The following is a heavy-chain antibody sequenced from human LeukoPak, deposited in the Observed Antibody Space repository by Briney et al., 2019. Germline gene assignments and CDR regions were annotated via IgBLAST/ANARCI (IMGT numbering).Heavy chain of an antibody. CDR3: ASYYDHYYYYGTDV. J-gene: IGHJ6*02. Sequence: NPSETLSLTCAVYGVSFSGYYWSWIRQPPGKGLEWIGEINHSGSTNYNPSLKSRVTISVDTSKNQFSLKLSSVTAADTAVYYCASYYDHYYYYGTDVWGQGTTVTVSS. CDR2: INHSGST. V-gene: IGHV4-34*01. D-gene: IGHD3-3*01. CDR1: GVSFSGYY.